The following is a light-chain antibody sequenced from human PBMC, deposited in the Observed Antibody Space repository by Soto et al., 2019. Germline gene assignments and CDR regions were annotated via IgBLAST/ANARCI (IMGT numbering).Light chain of an antibody. V-gene: IGKV3-11*01. J-gene: IGKJ3*01. CDR2: HAS. Sequence: EIVLTQSPATLSLSPGERATLSCRASQSVGSYLAWYQQKPGQAPRLLIYHASNRATGIPARFSGSGSGADFTLTISSLEPEDFAVYYCQHRGNWHFGPGTKVDIK. CDR1: QSVGSY. CDR3: QHRGNWH.